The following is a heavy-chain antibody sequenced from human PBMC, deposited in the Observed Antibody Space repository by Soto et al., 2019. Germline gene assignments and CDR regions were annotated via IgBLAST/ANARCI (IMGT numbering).Heavy chain of an antibody. CDR3: AMQSGGVVY. CDR1: GYSFTGNS. J-gene: IGHJ4*02. V-gene: IGHV1-2*02. CDR2: MNPNNGGT. Sequence: QVHLVQSGAEVKKPGASVKVSCKACGYSFTGNSMHWVRQAPGQGLEWMGWMNPNNGGTNYAQEFQGRVTTTRDTSLSTAYMDPSRLRSDDTAVYYCAMQSGGVVYWGQGTLVTVSS. D-gene: IGHD3-3*01.